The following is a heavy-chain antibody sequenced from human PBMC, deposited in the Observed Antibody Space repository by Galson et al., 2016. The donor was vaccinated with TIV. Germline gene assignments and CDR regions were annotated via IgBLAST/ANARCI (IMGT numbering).Heavy chain of an antibody. CDR2: VSNDGSQP. Sequence: SLRLSCAASGFAFSSYSLHWVRQAPGTGPESVAVVSNDGSQPYYANSVRGRFTISRDNFMNTVFLQMNSLRAEDAAVYYCVRDGPEGYNDLDYWGLGTRVTVSS. CDR3: VRDGPEGYNDLDY. J-gene: IGHJ4*02. CDR1: GFAFSSYS. V-gene: IGHV3-30-3*01. D-gene: IGHD5-24*01.